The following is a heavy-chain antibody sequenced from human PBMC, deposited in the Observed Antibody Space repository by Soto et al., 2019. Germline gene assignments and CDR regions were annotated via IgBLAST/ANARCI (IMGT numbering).Heavy chain of an antibody. V-gene: IGHV4-34*01. Sequence: QVQLQQWGAGLLKPSETLSLTCAVYGGSFSGYYWSWIRQPPGKGLEWIGEINHSGSTNYNPSLKSRVTISVDTSKNQFSLKLSSVTAADTAVYYCARGHSGWFGELFYRKLYYFDYWGQGTLVTVSS. CDR3: ARGHSGWFGELFYRKLYYFDY. D-gene: IGHD3-10*01. CDR1: GGSFSGYY. CDR2: INHSGST. J-gene: IGHJ4*02.